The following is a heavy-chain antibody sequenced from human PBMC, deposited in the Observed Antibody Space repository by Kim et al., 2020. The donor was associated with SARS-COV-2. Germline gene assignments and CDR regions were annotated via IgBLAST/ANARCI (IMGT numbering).Heavy chain of an antibody. V-gene: IGHV3-21*01. Sequence: YYADSVKGRFTISRDNAKNSLYLQMNSLRAEDTAVYYCAIHDYGGNPLTYWGQGTLVTVSS. D-gene: IGHD4-17*01. J-gene: IGHJ4*02. CDR3: AIHDYGGNPLTY.